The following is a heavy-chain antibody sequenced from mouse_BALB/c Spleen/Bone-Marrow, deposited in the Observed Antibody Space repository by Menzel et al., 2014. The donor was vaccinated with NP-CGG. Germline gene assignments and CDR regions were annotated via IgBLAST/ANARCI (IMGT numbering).Heavy chain of an antibody. CDR2: IYPSDSYT. D-gene: IGHD6-1*01. Sequence: VKLVESGAELVRPGASVKLSCKASGYTFTSYWINWVKQRPGQGLEWIGNIYPSDSYTNYNQKFKDKATLTVDKSSTTAYMQVSSPTSEDSAVYYCTRGGDSPCCFDYWGQGTTLTVSS. CDR3: TRGGDSPCCFDY. V-gene: IGHV1-69*02. J-gene: IGHJ2*01. CDR1: GYTFTSYW.